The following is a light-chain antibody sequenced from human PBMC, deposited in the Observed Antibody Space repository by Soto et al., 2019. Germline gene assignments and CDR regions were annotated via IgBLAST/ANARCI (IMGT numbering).Light chain of an antibody. CDR3: QQYNTYPLT. CDR1: QTISSW. V-gene: IGKV1-5*01. Sequence: DIQMTQSPSTLSGSVGDRVTITCRASQTISSWLAWYQQKPGKAPEVVLYDVSTLAFGVPSRFSGSGSGTEFTLTIRNLQPGDFATYYCQQYNTYPLTFGGGTKVDIK. CDR2: DVS. J-gene: IGKJ4*01.